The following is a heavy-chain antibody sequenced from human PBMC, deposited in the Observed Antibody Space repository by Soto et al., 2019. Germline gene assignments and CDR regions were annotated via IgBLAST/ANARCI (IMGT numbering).Heavy chain of an antibody. D-gene: IGHD2-15*01. J-gene: IGHJ3*02. CDR1: GGLIRSSSYY. CDR2: MSYRGSN. CDR3: ARRKRDCTGGSCYSPGTFDI. Sequence: QLHLQESGPGLVKPSETLSLTCTVSGGLIRSSSYYWGWIRQPPGKGLEWTGTMSYRGSNDYNPSVEGRVTITADTSNNQFSLRLTAVTAADTGVYYCARRKRDCTGGSCYSPGTFDIWGPGTMVTVSS. V-gene: IGHV4-39*01.